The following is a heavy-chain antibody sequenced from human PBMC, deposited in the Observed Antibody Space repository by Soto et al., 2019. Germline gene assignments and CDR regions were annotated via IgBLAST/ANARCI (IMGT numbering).Heavy chain of an antibody. V-gene: IGHV4-34*01. J-gene: IGHJ5*02. CDR3: ATHYDILTGYSPNWFDL. CDR2: INHSGST. D-gene: IGHD3-9*01. CDR1: GGSFSGYY. Sequence: SETLSLTCAVYGGSFSGYYWSWIRQPPGKGLEWIGEINHSGSTNYNPSLKSRVTISVDTSKNQFSLKLSSVTAADTAVYYCATHYDILTGYSPNWFDLWGQGTLVTVSS.